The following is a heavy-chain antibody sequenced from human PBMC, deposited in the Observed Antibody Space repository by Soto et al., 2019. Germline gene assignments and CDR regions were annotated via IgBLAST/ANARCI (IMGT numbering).Heavy chain of an antibody. CDR2: ISAHNGKT. V-gene: IGHV1-18*01. J-gene: IGHJ1*01. CDR3: ARDPGYSYGYN. D-gene: IGHD5-18*01. CDR1: GYIFTSYG. Sequence: ASVKVSWEGSGYIFTSYGIAWVRQAPGQGLEWMGWISAHNGKTEYAQKFQGRVTITRDTSTSTAYMELSSLRSEDTAVYYCARDPGYSYGYNWG.